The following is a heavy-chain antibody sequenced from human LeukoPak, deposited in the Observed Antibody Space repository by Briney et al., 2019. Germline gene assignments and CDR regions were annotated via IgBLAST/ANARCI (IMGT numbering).Heavy chain of an antibody. CDR2: VYYSGTT. V-gene: IGHV4-31*03. Sequence: PSETLSPTCTVSGDSISSGAYYWTWIRQNPGKGLEWLGYVYYSGTTYYNPSLKSRITISVDTSKNQFSLKLGSVTAADTAVYYCTRESRYDYVWATLDVWGKGTTVTVSS. CDR1: GDSISSGAYY. J-gene: IGHJ6*04. CDR3: TRESRYDYVWATLDV. D-gene: IGHD3-16*01.